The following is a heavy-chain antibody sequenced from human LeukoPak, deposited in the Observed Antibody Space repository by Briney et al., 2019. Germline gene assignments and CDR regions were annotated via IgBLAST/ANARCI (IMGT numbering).Heavy chain of an antibody. Sequence: GASVKVSCKASGYTFTVYYKHWVRQAPGQGLEWMGWINPNSGGTNYAQKFQGRVTMTRDTSISTAYMELSRLRSDDTAVYYCASEAVIAVAGNDYWGQGTLVTVSS. V-gene: IGHV1-2*02. D-gene: IGHD6-19*01. CDR2: INPNSGGT. CDR3: ASEAVIAVAGNDY. J-gene: IGHJ4*02. CDR1: GYTFTVYY.